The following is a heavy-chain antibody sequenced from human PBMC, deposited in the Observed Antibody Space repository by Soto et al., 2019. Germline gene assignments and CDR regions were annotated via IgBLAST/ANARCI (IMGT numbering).Heavy chain of an antibody. J-gene: IGHJ6*02. Sequence: PSETLSLTCAVYGGSFSGYYWSWIRQPPGKGLEWIGEINHSGSTNYNPSLKSRVTISVDTSKNQFSLKLSSVTAADTAVYYCARGRITMVRGINYGMDVWGQGTTVTVSS. CDR2: INHSGST. CDR1: GGSFSGYY. CDR3: ARGRITMVRGINYGMDV. D-gene: IGHD3-10*01. V-gene: IGHV4-34*01.